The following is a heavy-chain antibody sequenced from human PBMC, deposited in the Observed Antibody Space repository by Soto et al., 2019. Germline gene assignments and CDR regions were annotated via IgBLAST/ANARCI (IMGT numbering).Heavy chain of an antibody. D-gene: IGHD2-15*01. CDR3: ARDGGGYCSGGSCYRADYGMDV. V-gene: IGHV1-69*13. CDR2: IIPIFGTA. Sequence: GASVKVSCKASGGTFSSYAISWVRQAPGQGLEWMGGIIPIFGTANYAQKFQGRVTITADESTSTAYMELSSLRSEDTAVYYCARDGGGYCSGGSCYRADYGMDVWGQGTTVTVSS. CDR1: GGTFSSYA. J-gene: IGHJ6*02.